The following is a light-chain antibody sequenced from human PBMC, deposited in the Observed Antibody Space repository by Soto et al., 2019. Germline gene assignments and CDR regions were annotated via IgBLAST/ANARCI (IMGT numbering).Light chain of an antibody. CDR1: QTIANIY. V-gene: IGKV3-20*01. CDR3: QQYSGSPET. J-gene: IGKJ1*01. Sequence: EIVLTQSPGTLSLSPGERAVLSCRASQTIANIYLAWYQHKPGRPPRLLIYDTSTRATGTPDRFIGSGSGTDFTLTISRLETEDFAVNYCQQYSGSPETFGPGTKVEIK. CDR2: DTS.